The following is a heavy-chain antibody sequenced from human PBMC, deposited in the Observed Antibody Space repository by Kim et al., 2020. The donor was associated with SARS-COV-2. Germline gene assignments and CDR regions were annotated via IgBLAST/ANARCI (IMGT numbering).Heavy chain of an antibody. V-gene: IGHV3-30*01. J-gene: IGHJ6*02. Sequence: RFTISRDNSKNTLYLQMNSLRAEDTAVYYCARDGPDNYYDSSGSDSGMDVWGQGTTVTVSS. CDR3: ARDGPDNYYDSSGSDSGMDV. D-gene: IGHD3-22*01.